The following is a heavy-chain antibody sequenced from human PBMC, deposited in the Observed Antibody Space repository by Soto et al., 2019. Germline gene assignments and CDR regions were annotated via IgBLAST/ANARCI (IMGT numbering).Heavy chain of an antibody. V-gene: IGHV3-23*01. CDR1: GFTFSNYA. Sequence: EVQLLESGGGLVQPGGSLRLSCAASGFTFSNYAMSWVRQAPGQGLEWVSAIVGSSGNTYYADSLKGRFTISRDNSKNTLFLQMASWRADDTVLYYCGKEDGLGGYVDYWGQGTLVSVSS. D-gene: IGHD3-10*01. CDR3: GKEDGLGGYVDY. J-gene: IGHJ4*02. CDR2: IVGSSGNT.